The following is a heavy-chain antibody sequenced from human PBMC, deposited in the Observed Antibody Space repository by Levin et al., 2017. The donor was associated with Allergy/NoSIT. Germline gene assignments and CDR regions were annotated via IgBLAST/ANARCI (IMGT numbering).Heavy chain of an antibody. CDR1: GFTISDHY. J-gene: IGHJ4*02. CDR3: GVYYGSGKGY. CDR2: TRNKANGYIL. D-gene: IGHD3-10*01. V-gene: IGHV3-72*01. Sequence: GGSLRLSCAASGFTISDHYMEWIRQAPGKGLEWVGRTRNKANGYILDYAASVKGRFSISRDDSRNSVFLQMNSLKTEDAAVYYCGVYYGSGKGYWGQGTLVTVSS.